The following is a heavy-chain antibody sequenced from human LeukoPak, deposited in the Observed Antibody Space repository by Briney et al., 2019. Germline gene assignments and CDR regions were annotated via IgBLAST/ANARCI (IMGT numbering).Heavy chain of an antibody. CDR2: ISSSSSYI. V-gene: IGHV3-21*01. D-gene: IGHD5-18*01. J-gene: IGHJ4*02. Sequence: GGSLRLSCAASGFTFSSHSMNWVRQAPGKGLEWVSSISSSSSYIYYADSVKGRFTISRDNAKNSLYLQMNSLRAEDTAVYYCARDLTGYSYGPSLDYWGQGTLVTVSS. CDR1: GFTFSSHS. CDR3: ARDLTGYSYGPSLDY.